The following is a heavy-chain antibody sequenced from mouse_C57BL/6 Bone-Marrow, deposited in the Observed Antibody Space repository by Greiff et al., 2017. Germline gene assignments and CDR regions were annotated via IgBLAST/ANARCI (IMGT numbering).Heavy chain of an antibody. V-gene: IGHV2-6*01. J-gene: IGHJ3*01. Sequence: QVQLQQSGPGLVAPSQSLSITCTVSGFSLTSSGVDWVRQSPGKGLEWLGVIWGVGSPNYNSALKSRLSISKDNSKSQVFLKMNSLQTDDTAMYYCASRSSSFAYWGQGTLVTVSA. CDR1: GFSLTSSG. CDR3: ASRSSSFAY. CDR2: IWGVGSP. D-gene: IGHD1-1*01.